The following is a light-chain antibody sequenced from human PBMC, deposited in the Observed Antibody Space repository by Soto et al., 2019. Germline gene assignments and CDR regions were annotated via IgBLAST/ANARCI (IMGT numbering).Light chain of an antibody. CDR3: QQYGSSYPWT. CDR2: GAS. V-gene: IGKV3-20*01. J-gene: IGKJ1*01. Sequence: EIVLTQSPGTLSLSPGERATLSCRASQSVSSSYLAGYQQKPGQAPRLLIYGASSRATGIPNRFSGSGSGTDFTLTIRRLEPEDFAVYYCQQYGSSYPWTFGQGTKVDIK. CDR1: QSVSSSY.